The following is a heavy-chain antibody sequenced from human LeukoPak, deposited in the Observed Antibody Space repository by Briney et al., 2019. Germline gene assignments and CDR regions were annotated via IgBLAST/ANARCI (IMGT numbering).Heavy chain of an antibody. CDR2: INPNSGDT. J-gene: IGHJ4*02. CDR1: RYTFTAYY. V-gene: IGHV1-2*02. D-gene: IGHD3-10*01. Sequence: SVKVSCKASRYTFTAYYLHWVRQAPGQGLAGMEWINPNSGDTNYAHKLRGRITMIRNTAISTAYTELSSLRSDDTAIYYWSRGAFYYGSESYSDYWGQGTMVTVSS. CDR3: SRGAFYYGSESYSDY.